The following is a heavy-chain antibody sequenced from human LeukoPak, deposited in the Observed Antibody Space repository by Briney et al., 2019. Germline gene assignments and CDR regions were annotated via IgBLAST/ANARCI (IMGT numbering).Heavy chain of an antibody. V-gene: IGHV1-18*01. CDR3: ARAEAGYCSSTSCYIPYFDH. Sequence: ASVKVSCKASGYTFTSYGISWVRQAPGQGLEWMGWISTYNGNTNYAQKLQGRVTMTTDTSTSTAYMELRSLRSDDTAVYYCARAEAGYCSSTSCYIPYFDHWGQGTLVTVFS. CDR1: GYTFTSYG. D-gene: IGHD2-2*02. J-gene: IGHJ4*02. CDR2: ISTYNGNT.